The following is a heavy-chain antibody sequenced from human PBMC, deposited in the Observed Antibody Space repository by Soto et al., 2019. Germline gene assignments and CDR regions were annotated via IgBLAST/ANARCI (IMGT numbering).Heavy chain of an antibody. D-gene: IGHD1-26*01. V-gene: IGHV4-39*01. Sequence: KAWETLSLTCTVSGGSISSSSSYWGWIRQPPGKGLEWIGSIYYSGSTYYNPSLKSRVTISVDTSKNQFSLKLSSVTAANTAVYYCARLYSGSPGDYWGQGTLVTVSA. CDR2: IYYSGST. J-gene: IGHJ4*02. CDR3: ARLYSGSPGDY. CDR1: GGSISSSSSY.